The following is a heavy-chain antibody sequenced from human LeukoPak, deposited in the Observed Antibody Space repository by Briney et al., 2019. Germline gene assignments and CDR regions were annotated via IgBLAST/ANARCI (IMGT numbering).Heavy chain of an antibody. V-gene: IGHV1-46*01. Sequence: ASVKVSCTASGYTFTNYYMHWVRQAPGQELEWMGIINPSGGSTNNAQKFQGRVTMTRDTSTSTVYMELSSLRSEDTAVYYCARDGPSGWYLDYWGQGTLVTVSS. D-gene: IGHD6-19*01. J-gene: IGHJ4*02. CDR2: INPSGGST. CDR3: ARDGPSGWYLDY. CDR1: GYTFTNYY.